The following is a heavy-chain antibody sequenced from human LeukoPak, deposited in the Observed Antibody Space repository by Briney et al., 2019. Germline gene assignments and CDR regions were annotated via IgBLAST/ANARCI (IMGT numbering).Heavy chain of an antibody. J-gene: IGHJ4*02. Sequence: GGSLRLSCAASGFTFSSYGMHWARQAPGKGLEGVAFISYDGSNKYYADSVKGRFTISRDNSKNTLYLQMNSLRAEDTAVYYCAKDVDPFGSGSYVEGFDYWGQGTLVTVSS. CDR2: ISYDGSNK. CDR3: AKDVDPFGSGSYVEGFDY. CDR1: GFTFSSYG. V-gene: IGHV3-30*18. D-gene: IGHD3-10*01.